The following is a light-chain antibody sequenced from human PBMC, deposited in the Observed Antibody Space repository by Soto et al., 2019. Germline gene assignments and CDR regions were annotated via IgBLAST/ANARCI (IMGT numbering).Light chain of an antibody. V-gene: IGKV3-11*01. Sequence: EIVMTQSPATVSLSPGERATLSCRASQSVGTYLAWYKQKPGQAPRLLIYDSSKRATDIPARFSGSGSGTDFTLTISSLEPEDFAVYYCQQRSIWPPAFGGGTKVEIK. J-gene: IGKJ4*01. CDR3: QQRSIWPPA. CDR1: QSVGTY. CDR2: DSS.